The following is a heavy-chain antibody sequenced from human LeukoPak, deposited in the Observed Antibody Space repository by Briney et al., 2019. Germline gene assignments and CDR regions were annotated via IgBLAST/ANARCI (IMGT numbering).Heavy chain of an antibody. V-gene: IGHV1-2*02. Sequence: EASVKVPCKASGYTFTAYYMHWVRQAPGQGLEWMGWINPKIGGTNDAQKFQGRVTMTRDTSISTAYMELSRLTSDDTAIYYCARKDYFDYWGQGTLVTVSS. J-gene: IGHJ4*02. CDR1: GYTFTAYY. CDR3: ARKDYFDY. CDR2: INPKIGGT.